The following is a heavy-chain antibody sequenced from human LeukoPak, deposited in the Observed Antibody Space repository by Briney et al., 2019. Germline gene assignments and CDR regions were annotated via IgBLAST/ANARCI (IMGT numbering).Heavy chain of an antibody. D-gene: IGHD1-26*01. V-gene: IGHV1-8*01. CDR2: MKANSGNT. Sequence: GASVNVSCKPSGYTFTSYDINWLRQATGQGLERRGWMKANSGNTGYAQKFQGRVTMTRNTSISTAYMELSSLRSEDTAVYYCAIVAWGAPYYFDYWGQGTLVTVSS. J-gene: IGHJ4*02. CDR3: AIVAWGAPYYFDY. CDR1: GYTFTSYD.